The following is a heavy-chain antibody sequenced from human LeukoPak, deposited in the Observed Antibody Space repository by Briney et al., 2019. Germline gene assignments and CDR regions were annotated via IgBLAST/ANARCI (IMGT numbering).Heavy chain of an antibody. D-gene: IGHD1-26*01. CDR2: ISGSGGST. V-gene: IGHV3-23*01. CDR1: GFTFSSYA. CDR3: AKSWDEEDSPFDY. Sequence: GGSLRLSCAASGFTFSSYARSWVRQAPGKGLEWVSAISGSGGSTYYADSVKGRFTISRDNSKNTLYLQMNSLRDADTAVYYCAKSWDEEDSPFDYWGQGTLVSVSS. J-gene: IGHJ4*02.